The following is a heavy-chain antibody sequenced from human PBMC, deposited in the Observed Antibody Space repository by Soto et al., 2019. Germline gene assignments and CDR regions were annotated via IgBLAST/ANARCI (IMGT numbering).Heavy chain of an antibody. V-gene: IGHV6-1*01. Sequence: QTLSLTCAISGSSVSSKSAAWNLIRQSPSRGLEWLGRTYYSSKWYNDEAVSVKSRITINPDTSKNQFSLHLNSATPEDTAVYYGGTFLSTTSPDVWGEGTTVTVSS. CDR2: TYYSSKWYN. CDR3: GTFLSTTSPDV. CDR1: GSSVSSKSAA. D-gene: IGHD2-2*01. J-gene: IGHJ6*04.